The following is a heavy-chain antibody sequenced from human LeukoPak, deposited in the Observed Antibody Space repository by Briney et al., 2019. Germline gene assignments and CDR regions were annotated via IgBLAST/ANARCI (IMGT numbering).Heavy chain of an antibody. D-gene: IGHD2-15*01. J-gene: IGHJ4*02. V-gene: IGHV4-59*01. CDR1: GGSISSYY. Sequence: SETLSLTCTVSGGSISSYYWSWIRQPPGKGLEWIGNIYYSGSTNYNPSLKSRVTISVDTSKNQFSLKLSSVTAADTAVYYCARGYCSGGSCYFDYWGQGTLVTVSS. CDR2: IYYSGST. CDR3: ARGYCSGGSCYFDY.